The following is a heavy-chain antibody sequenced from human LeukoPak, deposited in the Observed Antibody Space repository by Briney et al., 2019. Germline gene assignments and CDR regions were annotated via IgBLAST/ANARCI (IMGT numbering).Heavy chain of an antibody. CDR3: ARGKLITIFGVVITSNWFDP. J-gene: IGHJ5*02. Sequence: ASVKVSCKASGYTFTSYDINWVRRATGQGLEWMGWMNPNSGNTGYAQKFQGRVTMTRNTSISTAYMELSSLRSEDTAVYYCARGKLITIFGVVITSNWFDPWGQGTLVTVSS. V-gene: IGHV1-8*01. D-gene: IGHD3-3*01. CDR2: MNPNSGNT. CDR1: GYTFTSYD.